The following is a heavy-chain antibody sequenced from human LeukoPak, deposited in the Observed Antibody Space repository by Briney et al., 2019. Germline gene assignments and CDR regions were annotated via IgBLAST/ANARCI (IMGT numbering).Heavy chain of an antibody. CDR3: ARLRRNSDKSGFYYYYDY. J-gene: IGHJ4*02. Sequence: PGGSLRLPCAASGLTFSSFSFNWVRQGPGKGLEWVSSINTVASYIYYADPVKGRFTISRDNAKNSLYLQMNSLRAEDTGVYYRARLRRNSDKSGFYYYYDYWGQGTLVTVSS. CDR1: GLTFSSFS. CDR2: INTVASYI. D-gene: IGHD3-22*01. V-gene: IGHV3-21*06.